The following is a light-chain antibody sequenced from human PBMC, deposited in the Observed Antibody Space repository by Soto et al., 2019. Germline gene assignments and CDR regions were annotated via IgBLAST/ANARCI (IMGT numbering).Light chain of an antibody. CDR3: QQYYSTSPT. CDR2: WAS. CDR1: QSVLYSSNNKNY. Sequence: DIVMTQSPDSLAVSLGERATINCKSSQSVLYSSNNKNYLAWYQQRPGQPPKLLIHWASTRQSGVPDRFSGSGSATDFTLTISSLQAEDVSVYYCQQYYSTSPTFGGGTKVEIK. J-gene: IGKJ4*01. V-gene: IGKV4-1*01.